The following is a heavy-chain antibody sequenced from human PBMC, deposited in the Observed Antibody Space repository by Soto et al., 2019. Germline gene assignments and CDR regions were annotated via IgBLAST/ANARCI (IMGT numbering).Heavy chain of an antibody. CDR1: GYTFTHYA. V-gene: IGHV1-3*01. CDR3: ARSPYSGSYYGSYDY. CDR2: INAGHGTT. J-gene: IGHJ4*02. D-gene: IGHD1-26*01. Sequence: ASVKVSCKTSGYTFTHYAIHWVRQAPGQSLEWMGWINAGHGTTQYSPKFQGRASITRDTSATTASMELNNLRYEDTAVYFCARSPYSGSYYGSYDYWGQGTLVTVSS.